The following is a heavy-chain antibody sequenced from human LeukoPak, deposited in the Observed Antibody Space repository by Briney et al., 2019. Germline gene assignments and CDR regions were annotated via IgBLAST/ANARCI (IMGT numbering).Heavy chain of an antibody. D-gene: IGHD4-23*01. J-gene: IGHJ3*01. CDR3: ARLRNVGGNPHPFNV. V-gene: IGHV3-48*04. CDR2: IGTSSTTI. Sequence: TGGSLRLSCAASGFTFSSYTMNWVRQPPGKGLEWVSNIGTSSTTIYYADSLKGRFTISRDNAKKSLYLQMNSLRAEDTAVYYCARLRNVGGNPHPFNVWGQGTTVTVSS. CDR1: GFTFSSYT.